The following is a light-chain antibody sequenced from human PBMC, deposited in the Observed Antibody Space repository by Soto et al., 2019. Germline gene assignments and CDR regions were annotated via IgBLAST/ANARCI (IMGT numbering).Light chain of an antibody. Sequence: DIQVTQSPSSLSASVGDRVTITCRASQSISNFVNWYQQKTGKAPKLLIYDASSLYSGVPSRFSGSGSGTDFTLTISSLQPEDFATYYCQQSYTTPRTFGQGTKVDIK. V-gene: IGKV1-39*01. CDR3: QQSYTTPRT. CDR2: DAS. J-gene: IGKJ1*01. CDR1: QSISNF.